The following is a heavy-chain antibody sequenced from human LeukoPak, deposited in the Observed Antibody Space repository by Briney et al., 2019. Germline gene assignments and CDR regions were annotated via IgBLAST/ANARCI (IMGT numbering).Heavy chain of an antibody. V-gene: IGHV1-8*01. CDR2: MNPNSGNT. CDR1: GYTFTSYD. Sequence: ASVKVSCKASGYTFTSYDINWVRQAPRQGLEWMGWMNPNSGNTGYARKFQGRVSMTRNTSISTAYMELSSLRSEDTAVYYCARFGRTVAGASVYYYYMDVWGKGTTVTVSS. D-gene: IGHD6-19*01. CDR3: ARFGRTVAGASVYYYYMDV. J-gene: IGHJ6*03.